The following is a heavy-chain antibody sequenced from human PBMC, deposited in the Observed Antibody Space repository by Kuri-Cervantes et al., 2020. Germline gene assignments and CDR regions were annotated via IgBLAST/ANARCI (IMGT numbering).Heavy chain of an antibody. CDR1: GGSFSGYY. J-gene: IGHJ3*02. V-gene: IGHV4-34*01. CDR3: ARRYDTGSFRLFDI. D-gene: IGHD3-22*01. Sequence: GSLRLSCAVYGGSFSGYYWSWIRQPPGKGLEWIGEINHSGSTNYDPSLKSRVTISVDTSKNQFPLRLSSVTAADTAVYFCARRYDTGSFRLFDIWGQGTMVTVSS. CDR2: INHSGST.